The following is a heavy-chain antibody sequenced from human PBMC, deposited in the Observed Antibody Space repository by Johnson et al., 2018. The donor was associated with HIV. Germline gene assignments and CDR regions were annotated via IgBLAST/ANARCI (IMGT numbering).Heavy chain of an antibody. CDR3: AREGVVGVKDGLI. Sequence: VQLVESGGGVVQPGRSLRLSCAASGFTFSSYAMHWVRQAPGKGLEWVSVIYGSNSTYYADSVKGRFTISRDKSKNTLSLQMNSLRAEDTAVYYCAREGVVGVKDGLIWGQGTMVTVSS. J-gene: IGHJ3*02. CDR1: GFTFSSYA. V-gene: IGHV3-66*01. CDR2: IYGSNST. D-gene: IGHD1-26*01.